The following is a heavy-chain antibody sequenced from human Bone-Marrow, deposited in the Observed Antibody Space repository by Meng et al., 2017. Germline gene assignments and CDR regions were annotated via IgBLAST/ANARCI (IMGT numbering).Heavy chain of an antibody. V-gene: IGHV4-59*01. J-gene: IGHJ6*02. CDR3: ARVSRYFDWVPEYYYYYYGMDV. Sequence: SETLSLTCPVSGGSISSYYWSCIRQPPGKGLEWIGYIYYSGSTNYNPPLKSRVTISVDTSKNQFSLKLSSVTAADTAVYYCARVSRYFDWVPEYYYYYYGMDVWGQGTTVTVSS. CDR1: GGSISSYY. D-gene: IGHD3-9*01. CDR2: IYYSGST.